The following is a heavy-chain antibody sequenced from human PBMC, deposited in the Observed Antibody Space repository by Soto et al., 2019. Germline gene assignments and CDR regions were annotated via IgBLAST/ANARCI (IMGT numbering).Heavy chain of an antibody. J-gene: IGHJ4*02. CDR1: GFRFDYYA. D-gene: IGHD3-16*01. V-gene: IGHV3-23*01. Sequence: EVQLLESGGGLVQPGGSLRLSCAASGFRFDYYAMTWIRQAAGRGLEWVSSISGSGNNIDYSDSVKGRFIISRENSKKTLFLQMNSLRAEDTAIYYCAKDPRTGPQLRLGESLPFYCDSWGQGTVVTVSS. CDR2: ISGSGNNI. CDR3: AKDPRTGPQLRLGESLPFYCDS.